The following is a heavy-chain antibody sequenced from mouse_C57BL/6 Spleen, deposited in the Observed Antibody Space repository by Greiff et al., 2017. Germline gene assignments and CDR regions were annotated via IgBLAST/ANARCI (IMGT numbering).Heavy chain of an antibody. CDR2: IYPGDGDT. Sequence: VKLMESGAELVKPGASVKISCKASGYAFSSYWMNWVKQRPGKGLEWIGQIYPGDGDTNYNGKFKGKATLTADKSSSTAYMQLSSLTSEDSAVYFCARSLSSPYAMDYWGQGTSVTVSS. J-gene: IGHJ4*01. CDR3: ARSLSSPYAMDY. V-gene: IGHV1-80*01. CDR1: GYAFSSYW. D-gene: IGHD1-1*01.